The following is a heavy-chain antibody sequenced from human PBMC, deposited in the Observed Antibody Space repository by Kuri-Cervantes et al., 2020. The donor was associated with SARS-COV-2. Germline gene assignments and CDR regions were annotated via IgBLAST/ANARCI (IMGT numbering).Heavy chain of an antibody. CDR1: GYTFTNYG. D-gene: IGHD3-16*01. CDR3: ARGLGDPSSGYFDY. CDR2: ISGYNGNT. J-gene: IGHJ4*02. Sequence: ASVKVSCKASGYTFTNYGISWVRQAPGQGLEWMGWISGYNGNTEYTQKLQGRVTMTTDTSTSTAYMELSSLRSEDTAVYYCARGLGDPSSGYFDYWGQGTLVTVSS. V-gene: IGHV1-18*01.